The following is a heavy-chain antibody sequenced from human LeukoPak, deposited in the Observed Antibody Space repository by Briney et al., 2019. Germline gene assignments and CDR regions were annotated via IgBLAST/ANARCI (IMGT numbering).Heavy chain of an antibody. CDR2: IKQDGSER. J-gene: IGHJ4*02. V-gene: IGHV3-7*01. CDR1: GFSFSNSW. Sequence: GGSLRLSCAASGFSFSNSWMSWVRQAPGKGLEGVANIKQDGSERYYVDSVKGRFTISRDNTKNSLYLQMDSLRAEDTAVYYCVRISTAVAGADYWGQGTLVTVSS. CDR3: VRISTAVAGADY. D-gene: IGHD6-19*01.